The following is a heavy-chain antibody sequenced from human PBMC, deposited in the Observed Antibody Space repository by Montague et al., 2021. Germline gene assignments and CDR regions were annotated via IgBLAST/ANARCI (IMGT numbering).Heavy chain of an antibody. Sequence: SETLSLTCTVSGGSISSFYWNWIRQPPEKGLELIAYIYYSGSAGGTTNYNPSLKSRVTISVDSSKNQLSLQLTSVTTADTAVYYCARGRGNSYVSFDSWGQGTLVTVSS. D-gene: IGHD5-18*01. CDR1: GGSISSFY. CDR2: IYYSGSAGGTT. V-gene: IGHV4-59*13. CDR3: ARGRGNSYVSFDS. J-gene: IGHJ4*02.